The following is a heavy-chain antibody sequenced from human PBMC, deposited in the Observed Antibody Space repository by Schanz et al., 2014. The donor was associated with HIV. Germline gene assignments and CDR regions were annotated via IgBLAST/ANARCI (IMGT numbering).Heavy chain of an antibody. CDR1: GFSFRTFG. CDR3: ARGFQGFDY. J-gene: IGHJ4*02. D-gene: IGHD3-10*01. CDR2: IYYDGTNK. V-gene: IGHV3-33*01. Sequence: QVQLVESGGGVVQPGRSLRLSCVASGFSFRTFGMHWVRQAQGKGLEGVALIYYDGTNKYYTDSVKGRFTISRDNSKNTLYLQMNSLRAEDTSVYYCARGFQGFDYWGQGTLVTVSS.